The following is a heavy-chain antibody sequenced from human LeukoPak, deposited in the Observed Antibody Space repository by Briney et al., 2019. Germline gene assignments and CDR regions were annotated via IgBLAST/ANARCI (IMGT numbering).Heavy chain of an antibody. CDR3: ASAYTYVRLGDH. CDR1: GLSLSNYW. V-gene: IGHV3-74*01. D-gene: IGHD3-10*02. J-gene: IGHJ4*02. CDR2: TNLHGTAV. Sequence: GGSLRLSCAVSGLSLSNYWMHWVRQAPGKGLVWVARTNLHGTAVDYADPVKGRFTISRDNSKNMLFLQMNSLRVEDTAVYYCASAYTYVRLGDHWGQGTLVTVSP.